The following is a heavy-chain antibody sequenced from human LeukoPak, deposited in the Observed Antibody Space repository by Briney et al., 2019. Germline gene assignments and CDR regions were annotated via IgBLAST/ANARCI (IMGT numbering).Heavy chain of an antibody. J-gene: IGHJ5*02. CDR3: ARAHIWYQLRVRQGFDP. D-gene: IGHD2-2*01. CDR2: INHSGST. Sequence: SETLSLTCAVYGGSFSGFYWSWIRQPPGKGLEWIGEINHSGSTNYNPSLKSRVTISVDASKNQFSLKLSPVTAADTAVYYCARAHIWYQLRVRQGFDPWGQGILVTVSS. CDR1: GGSFSGFY. V-gene: IGHV4-34*01.